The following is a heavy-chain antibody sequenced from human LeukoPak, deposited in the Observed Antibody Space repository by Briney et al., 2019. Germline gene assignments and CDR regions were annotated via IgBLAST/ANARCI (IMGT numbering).Heavy chain of an antibody. Sequence: GSLRLSCAASGFTFRNAWMSWVRQPPGKGLEWIGEINHSGSINYNPSLKSRVTISVDTSKNQFSLKLSSVTAADTAVYYCARLEFRQARYYYGSGSYRVGANAFDIWGQGTMVTVSS. CDR2: INHSGSI. CDR1: GFTFRNAW. V-gene: IGHV4-34*01. J-gene: IGHJ3*02. CDR3: ARLEFRQARYYYGSGSYRVGANAFDI. D-gene: IGHD3-10*01.